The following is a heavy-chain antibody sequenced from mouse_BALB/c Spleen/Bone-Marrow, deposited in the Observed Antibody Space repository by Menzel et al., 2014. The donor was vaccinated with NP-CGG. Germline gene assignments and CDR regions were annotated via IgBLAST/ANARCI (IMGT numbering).Heavy chain of an antibody. D-gene: IGHD1-1*01. V-gene: IGHV8-12*01. Sequence: QVTLKECGPGILQPSQTLSLTCSFSGLSLSTSGMGLSWIRQPSGNGLEWLAYIYWDDDKRYNPFLKSRLTISKDTSRTQVYLNITTVDSADTATYYCARYYDSTYFDYWGQGSTLTVSS. CDR2: IYWDDDK. CDR3: ARYYDSTYFDY. J-gene: IGHJ2*01. CDR1: GLSLSTSGMG.